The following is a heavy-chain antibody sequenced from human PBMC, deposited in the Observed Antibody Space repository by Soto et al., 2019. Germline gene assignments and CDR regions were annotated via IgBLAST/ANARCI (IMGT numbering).Heavy chain of an antibody. Sequence: ASVKVSCKASGYTFNSYGMHWVRQAPGQRLEWMGWINAGNGNTKYSQKFQGRVTITRDTSASTAYMELSSLRSEDTAVYYCARGLGGARTYFDYWGQGTLVTVSS. CDR3: ARGLGGARTYFDY. J-gene: IGHJ4*02. CDR1: GYTFNSYG. CDR2: INAGNGNT. D-gene: IGHD3-10*01. V-gene: IGHV1-3*01.